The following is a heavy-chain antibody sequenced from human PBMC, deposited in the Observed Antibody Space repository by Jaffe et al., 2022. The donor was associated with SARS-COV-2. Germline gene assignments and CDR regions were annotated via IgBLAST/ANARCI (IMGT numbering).Heavy chain of an antibody. J-gene: IGHJ4*02. V-gene: IGHV4-59*01. Sequence: QVQLQESGPGLVKPSETLSLTCTVSGGSISSYYWSWIRQPPGKGLEWIGYIYYSGSTNYNPSLKSRVTISVDTSKNQFSLKLSSVTAADTAVYYCARASEIDYDFWSGYDYWGQGTLVTVSS. CDR1: GGSISSYY. CDR2: IYYSGST. CDR3: ARASEIDYDFWSGYDY. D-gene: IGHD3-3*01.